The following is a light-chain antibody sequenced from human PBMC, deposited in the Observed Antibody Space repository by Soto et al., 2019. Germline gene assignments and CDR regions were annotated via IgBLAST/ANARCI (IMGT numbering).Light chain of an antibody. CDR2: GGS. Sequence: EIMLAQCPGTLSVSPGYRVTLSCRASQSITINLAWYQHKPGQAPRLLFHGGSTRATGIPARIIGSRSRKEFTLTIRSPQSEDFAVYACKQFRNWPQRFGQGTKVDIK. CDR1: QSITIN. CDR3: KQFRNWPQR. J-gene: IGKJ1*01. V-gene: IGKV3D-15*01.